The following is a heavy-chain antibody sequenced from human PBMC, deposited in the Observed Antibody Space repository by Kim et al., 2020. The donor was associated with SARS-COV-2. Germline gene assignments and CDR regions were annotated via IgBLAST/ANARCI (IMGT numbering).Heavy chain of an antibody. J-gene: IGHJ4*02. CDR2: ISYDGSNK. CDR1: GFTFSSYG. Sequence: GGSLRLSCAASGFTFSSYGMHWVRQAPGKGLEWVAVISYDGSNKYYADSVKGRFTISRDNSKNTLYLQMNSLRAEDTAVYYCAKDLIKGFGELFDYWGQGTLVTVSS. CDR3: AKDLIKGFGELFDY. D-gene: IGHD3-10*01. V-gene: IGHV3-30*18.